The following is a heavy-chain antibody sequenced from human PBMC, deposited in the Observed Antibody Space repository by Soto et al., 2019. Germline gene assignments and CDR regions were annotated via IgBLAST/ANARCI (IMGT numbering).Heavy chain of an antibody. CDR3: ARDINKTTVTTAETYYYYYGMDV. D-gene: IGHD4-17*01. V-gene: IGHV1-18*01. CDR2: ISAYNGNT. CDR1: GYTFTSYG. J-gene: IGHJ6*02. Sequence: ASVKVSCKASGYTFTSYGISWVRQAPGQGLEWMGWISAYNGNTNYAQKLQGRVTMTTDTSTSTAYMELRSPRSDDTAVYYCARDINKTTVTTAETYYYYYGMDVWGQGTTVTVSS.